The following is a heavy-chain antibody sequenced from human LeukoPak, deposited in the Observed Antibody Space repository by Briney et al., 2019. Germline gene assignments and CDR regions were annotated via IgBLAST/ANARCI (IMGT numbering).Heavy chain of an antibody. D-gene: IGHD3-16*01. J-gene: IGHJ5*02. Sequence: PSETLSLTCTVSGGSISSYYWSWIRQPPGKGLEWIGYIYYSGSTNYNPSLKSRVTISVDTSKNQFSLKLSSVTAADTAVYYCARAHSDPRRGGYNWFDPWGQGTLVTVSS. V-gene: IGHV4-59*01. CDR2: IYYSGST. CDR3: ARAHSDPRRGGYNWFDP. CDR1: GGSISSYY.